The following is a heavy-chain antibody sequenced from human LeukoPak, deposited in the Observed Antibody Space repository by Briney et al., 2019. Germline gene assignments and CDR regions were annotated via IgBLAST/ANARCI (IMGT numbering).Heavy chain of an antibody. CDR2: ISGSGAGT. V-gene: IGHV3-23*01. CDR3: AKIWATSRFDY. CDR1: GFTFSTYA. D-gene: IGHD5-12*01. Sequence: PGGSLRLSCAASGFTFSTYAMSWVRQAPGKGLEWVSGISGSGAGTYYADSVKGRFTISRDNSKSTLYLQMNSLRVEDTAVYYCAKIWATSRFDYWGQGTLVTASS. J-gene: IGHJ4*02.